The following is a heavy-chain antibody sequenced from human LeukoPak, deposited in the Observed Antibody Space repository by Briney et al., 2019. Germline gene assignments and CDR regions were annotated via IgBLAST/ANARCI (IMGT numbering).Heavy chain of an antibody. CDR1: GFTFSSYS. J-gene: IGHJ4*02. CDR3: ARGSYIVVPGPSNSGGVDY. V-gene: IGHV3-21*01. Sequence: GGSLRLSCAASGFTFSSYSMNWVRQAPGKGLEWVSSISSSSGYIYYADSVKGRFTISRDNAKNSLYLQMNSLRAEDTAVYYCARGSYIVVPGPSNSGGVDYWGQGTLVTVSS. D-gene: IGHD2-2*01. CDR2: ISSSSGYI.